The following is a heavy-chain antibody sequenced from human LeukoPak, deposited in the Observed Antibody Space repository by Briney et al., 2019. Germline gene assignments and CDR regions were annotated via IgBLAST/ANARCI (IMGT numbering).Heavy chain of an antibody. CDR3: ARGLSRKSGSYQGFDY. CDR1: GFTFSSYD. J-gene: IGHJ4*02. V-gene: IGHV3-13*01. D-gene: IGHD1-26*01. CDR2: IGTAGDT. Sequence: GGSLRLSCAASGFTFSSYDMHWVRQATGKGLEWVSAIGTAGDTYYPGSVKGRFTISRENAKNSLYLQMNSLRAGDTAVYYCARGLSRKSGSYQGFDYWGQGTLVTVSS.